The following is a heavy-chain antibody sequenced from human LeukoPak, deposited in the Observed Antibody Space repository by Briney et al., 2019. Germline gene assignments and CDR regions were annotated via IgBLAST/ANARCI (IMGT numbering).Heavy chain of an antibody. CDR2: ISDGGGSR. D-gene: IGHD3-10*01. J-gene: IGHJ4*02. Sequence: GGSLRLSCTVSGITLSNYGMSWVRQAPGKGLEWVAGISDGGGSRNYADSVKGRFTISRDNPKNTLYLQMNSLRAEDTAVYFCAKRGVVIRAVIIVGFHKEAYYFDYWGQGALVTVSS. V-gene: IGHV3-23*01. CDR1: GITLSNYG. CDR3: AKRGVVIRAVIIVGFHKEAYYFDY.